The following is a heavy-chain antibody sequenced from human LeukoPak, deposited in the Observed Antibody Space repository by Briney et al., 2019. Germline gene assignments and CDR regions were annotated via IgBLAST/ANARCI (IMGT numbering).Heavy chain of an antibody. V-gene: IGHV4-34*01. J-gene: IGHJ4*02. Sequence: SETLSLTCAVYGGSFSGYYWSWIRQSPGKGLEWIGEITYSGSTNSNPTLESRLTISQDISKNRFSLKLSSVTAADTAVYYCARYYVVLTGYYTFDYWGQGTLVTVSS. CDR3: ARYYVVLTGYYTFDY. CDR1: GGSFSGYY. CDR2: ITYSGST. D-gene: IGHD3-9*01.